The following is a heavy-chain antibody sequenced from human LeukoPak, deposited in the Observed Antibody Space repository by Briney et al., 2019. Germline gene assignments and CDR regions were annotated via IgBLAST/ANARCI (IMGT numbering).Heavy chain of an antibody. V-gene: IGHV1-2*02. Sequence: ASVKVSCKASGYTFTSYGISWVRQAPGQGLEWMGWSSAYSGGTNYAQKFQGRVTMTRDTSITTAYMELSRLRSDDTAVYYCAREMGISFDYWGQGTLVTVSS. D-gene: IGHD6-13*01. CDR3: AREMGISFDY. J-gene: IGHJ4*02. CDR1: GYTFTSYG. CDR2: SSAYSGGT.